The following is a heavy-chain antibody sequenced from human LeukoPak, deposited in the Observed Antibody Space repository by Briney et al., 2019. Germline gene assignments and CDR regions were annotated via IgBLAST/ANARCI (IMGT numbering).Heavy chain of an antibody. CDR3: AKVGMVRGVIFWLFDY. Sequence: GGPLRLSCAASGFTFSSYAMHWVRQAPGKGLEWVAVISYDGSNKYYADSVKGRFTISRDNSKNTLYLQMNSLRAEDTAVYYCAKVGMVRGVIFWLFDYWGQGTLVTVSS. V-gene: IGHV3-30*04. CDR2: ISYDGSNK. D-gene: IGHD3-10*01. CDR1: GFTFSSYA. J-gene: IGHJ4*02.